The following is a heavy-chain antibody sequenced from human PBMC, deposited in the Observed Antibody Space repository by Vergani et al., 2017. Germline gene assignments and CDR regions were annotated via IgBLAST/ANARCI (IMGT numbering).Heavy chain of an antibody. CDR3: ASSSHYDDYYGMHV. D-gene: IGHD6-6*01. CDR1: GGSISSYY. V-gene: IGHV4-59*12. Sequence: QVQLQESGPGLVKPSETLSLTCTVSGGSISSYYWSWIRQPPGKGLEWIGYIYYSGSTNYNPALKSRVTISVDTSKNQFSLKLSSVTAADTAVYYCASSSHYDDYYGMHVWGQGTTVTVSS. J-gene: IGHJ6*02. CDR2: IYYSGST.